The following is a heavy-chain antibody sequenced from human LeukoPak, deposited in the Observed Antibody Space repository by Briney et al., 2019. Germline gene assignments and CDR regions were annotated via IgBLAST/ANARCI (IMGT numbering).Heavy chain of an antibody. V-gene: IGHV1-18*01. CDR2: ISAYNGNT. Sequence: GASVKVSCKASGYTFTSYGISWVRQAPGQGLEWMGWISAYNGNTNYAQKLQGRVTMTTDTSTSTAYMELRSLRSDDTAVYYCARDRAAGPQVYFNYWGQGTLVTVSS. D-gene: IGHD6-13*01. J-gene: IGHJ4*02. CDR3: ARDRAAGPQVYFNY. CDR1: GYTFTSYG.